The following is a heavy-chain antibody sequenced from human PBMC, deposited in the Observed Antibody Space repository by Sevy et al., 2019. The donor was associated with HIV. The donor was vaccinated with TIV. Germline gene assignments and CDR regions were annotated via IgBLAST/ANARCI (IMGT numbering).Heavy chain of an antibody. CDR2: IYTSGST. CDR3: ARDALWFGELLYYGMDV. CDR1: GGSISSYY. D-gene: IGHD3-10*01. V-gene: IGHV4-4*07. J-gene: IGHJ6*02. Sequence: SDTLSLTCTVSGGSISSYYWSWIRQPAGKGLEWIGRIYTSGSTNYNPSLKSRVTMSVDTSKNQFSLKLSSVTAADTAVYYCARDALWFGELLYYGMDVWGQGTTVTVSS.